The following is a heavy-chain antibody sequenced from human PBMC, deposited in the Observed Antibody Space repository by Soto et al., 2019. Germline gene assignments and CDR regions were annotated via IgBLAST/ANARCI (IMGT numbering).Heavy chain of an antibody. D-gene: IGHD3-16*01. CDR3: ASLYYDYIWGSAFDI. Sequence: GGSLRLSCAASGFTFSSYAMSWVRQAPGKGLEWVSAISGSGGSTYYADSVKGRFTISRDNSKNTLYLQMNSLRAEDTALYYCASLYYDYIWGSAFDIWGQGTMVTVSS. J-gene: IGHJ3*02. V-gene: IGHV3-23*01. CDR1: GFTFSSYA. CDR2: ISGSGGST.